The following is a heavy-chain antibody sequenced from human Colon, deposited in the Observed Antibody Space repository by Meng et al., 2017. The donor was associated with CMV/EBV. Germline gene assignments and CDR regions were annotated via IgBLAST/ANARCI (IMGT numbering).Heavy chain of an antibody. J-gene: IGHJ4*02. Sequence: VECGGGVVQPGGALRLYCAASGFTFSSYGMHWVRQAPGKGLEWVTFIRNDRSYEYYADSVQGRFTVSRDNSKNTMYLQMNSLGGDDTAVYYCAKVADYADFVMEYWGQGTLVTVSS. CDR1: GFTFSSYG. CDR3: AKVADYADFVMEY. D-gene: IGHD4-17*01. CDR2: IRNDRSYE. V-gene: IGHV3-30*02.